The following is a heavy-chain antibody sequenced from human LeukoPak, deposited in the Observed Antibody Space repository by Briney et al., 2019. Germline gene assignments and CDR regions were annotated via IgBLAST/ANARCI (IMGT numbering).Heavy chain of an antibody. D-gene: IGHD3-22*01. J-gene: IGHJ4*02. V-gene: IGHV4-39*07. CDR3: ARVRIFYYYDSSGYYGVRWFDY. Sequence: SETLSLTCTASGGSISSSSYYWGWIRQPPGKGLEWIGSIYYSGSTYYNPSLKSRVTISVDTSKNQFSLKLSSVTAADTAVYYCARVRIFYYYDSSGYYGVRWFDYWGQGTLVTVSS. CDR1: GGSISSSSYY. CDR2: IYYSGST.